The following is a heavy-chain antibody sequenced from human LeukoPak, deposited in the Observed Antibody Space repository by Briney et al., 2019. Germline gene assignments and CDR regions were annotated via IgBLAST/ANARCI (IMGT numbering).Heavy chain of an antibody. CDR2: IYRGGTI. D-gene: IGHD6-13*01. J-gene: IGHJ5*02. CDR3: ARHWLEAAKTYSYWFDP. CDR1: GGSISDYY. V-gene: IGHV4-4*09. Sequence: SETLSLTCSVSGGSISDYYWSWIRQPPGKGLEWIGYIYRGGTINYNPSVKSRVTMSLDTSKNQISLMLNSVTAADTAMYYCARHWLEAAKTYSYWFDPWGEGTLVTVPS.